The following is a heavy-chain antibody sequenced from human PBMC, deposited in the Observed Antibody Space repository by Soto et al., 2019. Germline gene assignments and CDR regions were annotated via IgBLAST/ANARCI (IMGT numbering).Heavy chain of an antibody. D-gene: IGHD6-13*01. V-gene: IGHV4-39*01. Sequence: SETLSLTCTVSGGSISSSSYYWDWIRQPPGKGLEWIGTIYYSGSTYYNPSLKSRVTISADTSKNQFSLKLSSVTAADTAVYYCARKYSSNWYYFDYWGQGTLVTVSS. CDR2: IYYSGST. CDR3: ARKYSSNWYYFDY. J-gene: IGHJ4*02. CDR1: GGSISSSSYY.